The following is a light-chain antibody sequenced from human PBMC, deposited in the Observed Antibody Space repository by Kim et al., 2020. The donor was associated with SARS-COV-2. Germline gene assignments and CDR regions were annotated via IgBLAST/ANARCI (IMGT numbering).Light chain of an antibody. V-gene: IGKV3-11*01. J-gene: IGKJ4*01. CDR2: ESS. Sequence: SLSPGERATLFCRASPRINNYLSWFHQKPGQAPRLLIYESSNRATGIPARFSGSESGTVFTLAISSLEPEDFAVYYCQQRSNWGLTFGGGTKVEI. CDR3: QQRSNWGLT. CDR1: PRINNY.